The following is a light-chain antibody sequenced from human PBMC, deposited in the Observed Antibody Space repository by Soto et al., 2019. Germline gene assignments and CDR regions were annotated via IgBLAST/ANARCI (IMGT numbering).Light chain of an antibody. J-gene: IGKJ2*01. CDR2: GAS. CDR3: QQYIDWPET. V-gene: IGKV3D-15*01. CDR1: QSVGSN. Sequence: EIVMTQSPATLSVSPGERATLSCRASQSVGSNLAWYQQKPGQAPSLLISGASTRATGIPARFSGSGSGTEFTLTISSLQSEDFAVYYRQQYIDWPETFGQGTKVEIK.